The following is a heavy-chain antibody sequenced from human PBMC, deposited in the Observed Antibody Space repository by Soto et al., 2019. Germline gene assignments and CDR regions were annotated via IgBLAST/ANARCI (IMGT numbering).Heavy chain of an antibody. CDR1: GGSVSNKTYY. Sequence: SETLSLTCSVSGGSVSNKTYYWSWIRQPPGKRLEWIGYVYYSGTTNYDPSLKSRVTISVDLSKNQFSLRLSSVTTADTALYYCARATAVPNTLRSKYFFDYWGQGTLVTVSS. J-gene: IGHJ4*02. V-gene: IGHV4-61*01. CDR3: ARATAVPNTLRSKYFFDY. CDR2: VYYSGTT. D-gene: IGHD4-17*01.